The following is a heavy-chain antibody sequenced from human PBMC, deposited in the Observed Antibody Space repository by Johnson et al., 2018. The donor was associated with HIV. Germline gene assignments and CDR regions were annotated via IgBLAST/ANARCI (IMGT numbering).Heavy chain of an antibody. J-gene: IGHJ3*02. CDR1: GFTFSSYW. D-gene: IGHD3-16*01. CDR3: AREVRGPRGGFDI. Sequence: VQLVESGGGLVQPGGSRRLSCAASGFTFSSYWMSWVRQAPGKGLEWVANIQQAGREQYYVDSVKGRFTISRDNAKNSLYLQMNSLRAEDTAVYYCAREVRGPRGGFDIWGQGTMVTVSS. V-gene: IGHV3-7*01. CDR2: IQQAGREQ.